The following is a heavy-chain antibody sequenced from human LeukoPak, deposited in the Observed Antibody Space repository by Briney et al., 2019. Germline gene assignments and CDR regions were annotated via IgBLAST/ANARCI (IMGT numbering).Heavy chain of an antibody. V-gene: IGHV1-2*06. J-gene: IGHJ4*02. CDR1: GYTFTAYY. CDR2: INPNSGGT. D-gene: IGHD3-22*01. Sequence: ASVKVSCKASGYTFTAYYIHWVRQAPGQGREGMGRINPNSGGTNYSQKFQGRVTMTMDTSISTAYMELSRLKSDDTAVYYCASVTYYDSSGYYLGDYWGQGTLVTVSS. CDR3: ASVTYYDSSGYYLGDY.